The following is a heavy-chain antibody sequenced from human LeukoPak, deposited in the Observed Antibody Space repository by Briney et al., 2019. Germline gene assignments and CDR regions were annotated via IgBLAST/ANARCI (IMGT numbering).Heavy chain of an antibody. CDR3: ARAGAVAGYFDY. J-gene: IGHJ4*02. CDR2: INHSGST. V-gene: IGHV4-34*01. D-gene: IGHD6-19*01. Sequence: PSETLSLTCAVYGGSFSGYYWSWIRQPPGKGLEWIGEINHSGSTNYNPSLKSRVTISVDTSKNQFSLKLSSVTAADTAVYYCARAGAVAGYFDYWGQGTLVTVSS. CDR1: GGSFSGYY.